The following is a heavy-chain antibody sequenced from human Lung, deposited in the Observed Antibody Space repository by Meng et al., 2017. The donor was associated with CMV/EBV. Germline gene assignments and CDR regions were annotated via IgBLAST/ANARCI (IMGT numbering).Heavy chain of an antibody. CDR3: ARCQLAEDYYGMDV. D-gene: IGHD2-2*01. CDR2: ISSSSSYI. CDR1: GFTFSSYS. J-gene: IGHJ6*02. Sequence: LKISXAASGFTFSSYSMNWVRQAPGKGLEWVSSISSSSSYIYYADSVKGRFTISRDNAKNSLYLQMNSLRAEDTAVYYCARCQLAEDYYGMDVWGQGTXVTVSS. V-gene: IGHV3-21*01.